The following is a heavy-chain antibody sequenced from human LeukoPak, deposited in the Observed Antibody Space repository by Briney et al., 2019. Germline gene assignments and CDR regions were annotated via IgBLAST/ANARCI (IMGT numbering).Heavy chain of an antibody. CDR2: IHYSGST. V-gene: IGHV4-30-4*08. CDR3: ARHEAPGYCSGGSCYNYWYFDL. J-gene: IGHJ2*01. D-gene: IGHD2-15*01. Sequence: SETLSLTCTVSGGFTGSGNYYWSWIRQHPGKGLEWIGYIHYSGSTYYNPSLKSRVTISVDTSKDQFSLKLSSVTAADTAVYYCARHEAPGYCSGGSCYNYWYFDLWGRGTLVTVSS. CDR1: GGFTGSGNYY.